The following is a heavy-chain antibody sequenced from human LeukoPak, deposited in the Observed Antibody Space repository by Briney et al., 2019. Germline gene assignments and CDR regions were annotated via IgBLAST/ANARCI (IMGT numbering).Heavy chain of an antibody. D-gene: IGHD5-12*01. CDR1: GFTFSGYS. V-gene: IGHV3-48*02. CDR2: ISSSTSTI. J-gene: IGHJ4*02. CDR3: AREGGYSGYEWAYDY. Sequence: PGGSLRLSCAASGFTFSGYSMNWVRQAPGKGLEWVSYISSSTSTIYYADSVKGRFTISRDNAKNSLYLQMNSLRDDDTAVYYCAREGGYSGYEWAYDYWGQGTLVTVSS.